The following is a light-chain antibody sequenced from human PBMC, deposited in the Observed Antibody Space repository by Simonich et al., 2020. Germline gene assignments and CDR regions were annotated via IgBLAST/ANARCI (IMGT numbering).Light chain of an antibody. CDR2: EGS. CDR3: SSYTSSSTEV. V-gene: IGLV2-14*02. Sequence: QSALTQPASVSGSPGQSITISCTGTRSDVGSYNLVSWYHQHPGKAPKLMIYEGSKPPSGVSNRFSGSKSGNTASLTISGLQAEDEADYYCSSYTSSSTEVFGGGTKLTVL. J-gene: IGLJ2*01. CDR1: RSDVGSYNL.